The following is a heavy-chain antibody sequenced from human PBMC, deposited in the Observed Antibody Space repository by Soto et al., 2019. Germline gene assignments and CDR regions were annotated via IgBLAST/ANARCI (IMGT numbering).Heavy chain of an antibody. V-gene: IGHV3-30-3*01. Sequence: QVQLVESGGGVVQPGRSLRLSCAASGFTFSSYAMHWVRQAPGKGLEWVAVISYDGSNKYYADSVKGRFTISRDNSKNTLYLQMNSLRAEDTAVYYCAGGGGAAAGTGDYYYYGMDVWGQGTTVTVSS. D-gene: IGHD6-13*01. J-gene: IGHJ6*02. CDR2: ISYDGSNK. CDR1: GFTFSSYA. CDR3: AGGGGAAAGTGDYYYYGMDV.